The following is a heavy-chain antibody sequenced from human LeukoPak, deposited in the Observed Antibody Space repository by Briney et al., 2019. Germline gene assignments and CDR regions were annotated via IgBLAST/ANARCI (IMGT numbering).Heavy chain of an antibody. Sequence: SSETLSLTCAVYGESMIGHYWTWIRQPPGKRLEWIGEIHHSGGTNSNPSLKNRVTMSIDMSKNQFSLKLKSVTAADTAVYYCARATASGSGRAYDHWAQGNLVPVSS. CDR3: ARATASGSGRAYDH. D-gene: IGHD3-10*01. CDR2: IHHSGGT. J-gene: IGHJ4*02. CDR1: GESMIGHY. V-gene: IGHV4-34*01.